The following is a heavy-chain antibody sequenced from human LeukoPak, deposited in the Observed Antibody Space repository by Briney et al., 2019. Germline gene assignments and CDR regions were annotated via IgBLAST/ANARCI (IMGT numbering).Heavy chain of an antibody. CDR2: IYPGDSDT. J-gene: IGHJ3*02. CDR1: GYSFSKYW. Sequence: GESLKISCKGSGYSFSKYWIGWVRQMPGKGLEWMGIIYPGDSDTRYSPSLQGQVTISVDKSISTAYLQWSSLKASDTAMYYCASPRSSSWYDAFDIWGQGTMVTVSS. V-gene: IGHV5-51*01. D-gene: IGHD6-13*01. CDR3: ASPRSSSWYDAFDI.